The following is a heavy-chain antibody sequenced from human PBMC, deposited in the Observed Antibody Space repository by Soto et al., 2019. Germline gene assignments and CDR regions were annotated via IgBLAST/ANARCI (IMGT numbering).Heavy chain of an antibody. CDR2: IHNSVST. CDR3: ARSRYSGSYFFDY. Sequence: KASETLSLTCTVSGGSTSSGDYYWSWIRQPPGKGLEWIAYIHNSVSTHYNPSLKSRVTISVDTSKNQFSLKLSSVTAADTAVYYCARSRYSGSYFFDYWGQGILVTVSS. J-gene: IGHJ4*02. D-gene: IGHD1-26*01. CDR1: GGSTSSGDYY. V-gene: IGHV4-30-4*01.